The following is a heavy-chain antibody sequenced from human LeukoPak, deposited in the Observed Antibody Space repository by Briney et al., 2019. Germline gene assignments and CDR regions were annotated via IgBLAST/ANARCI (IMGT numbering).Heavy chain of an antibody. CDR3: ARHREPYSSSWCDFDY. J-gene: IGHJ4*02. CDR2: ISYDGSNK. V-gene: IGHV3-30-3*01. D-gene: IGHD6-13*01. CDR1: GFTFSSYA. Sequence: GRSLRLSCAASGFTFSSYAMHWVRQAPGKGLEWVAVISYDGSNKYYADSVKGRFTISRDNSKNTLYLQMNSLRAEDTAVYYCARHREPYSSSWCDFDYWGQGTLVTVSS.